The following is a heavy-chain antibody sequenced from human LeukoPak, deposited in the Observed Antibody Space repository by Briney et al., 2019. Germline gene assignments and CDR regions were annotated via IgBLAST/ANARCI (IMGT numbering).Heavy chain of an antibody. CDR2: ISAYNGDT. Sequence: ASVKVSCKGSGYTFATYGTDWLRQAPGQGLEWMGWISAYNGDTKYAQNLQDRLTVTTDTSTTTAYMELRSLRSDDTAVYYCAIIDLTNGFDYWGQGTLVTVSS. J-gene: IGHJ4*02. D-gene: IGHD3-16*02. CDR3: AIIDLTNGFDY. V-gene: IGHV1-18*01. CDR1: GYTFATYG.